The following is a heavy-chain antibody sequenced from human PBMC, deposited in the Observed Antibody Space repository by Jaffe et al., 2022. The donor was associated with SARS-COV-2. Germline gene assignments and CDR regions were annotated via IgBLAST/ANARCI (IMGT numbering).Heavy chain of an antibody. CDR3: ARERSPTTGKFLPDAFDI. V-gene: IGHV3-13*01. CDR1: GFTFSSYD. Sequence: EVQLVESGGGLVQPGGSLRLSCAASGFTFSSYDMHWVRQATGKGLEWVSAIGTAGDTYYPGSVKGRFTISRENAKNSLYLQMNSLRAGDTAVYYCARERSPTTGKFLPDAFDIWGQGTMVTVSS. CDR2: IGTAGDT. J-gene: IGHJ3*02. D-gene: IGHD3-9*01.